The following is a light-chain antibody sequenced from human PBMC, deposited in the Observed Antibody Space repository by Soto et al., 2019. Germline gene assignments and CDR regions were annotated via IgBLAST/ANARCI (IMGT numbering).Light chain of an antibody. CDR2: EGS. CDR1: SSDVGAYNL. Sequence: QSALTQPASVSGSPEQSITISCTGTSSDVGAYNLVSWYQQHPGKAPRLIIYEGSKRPSGISHRFSGSKSDNTASLTISGLRAEDEAHYHCCSYAGFHMFGAGTQLTVL. V-gene: IGLV2-23*01. J-gene: IGLJ7*01. CDR3: CSYAGFHM.